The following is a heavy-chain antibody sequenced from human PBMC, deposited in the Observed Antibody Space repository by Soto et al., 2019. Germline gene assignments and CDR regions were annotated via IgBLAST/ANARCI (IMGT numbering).Heavy chain of an antibody. Sequence: QVRLVQSGAEVKKPGASVKVSCKASGYTFTSYYMHWVRQAPGQGLEWMGIINPSGGSTSYAQKFQGRVTMTRDTSTSTVYMELSSLRSEDTAVYYCARWGYYESSGYSPGPPFDYWGQGTLVTVSS. J-gene: IGHJ4*02. CDR2: INPSGGST. CDR1: GYTFTSYY. CDR3: ARWGYYESSGYSPGPPFDY. V-gene: IGHV1-46*01. D-gene: IGHD3-22*01.